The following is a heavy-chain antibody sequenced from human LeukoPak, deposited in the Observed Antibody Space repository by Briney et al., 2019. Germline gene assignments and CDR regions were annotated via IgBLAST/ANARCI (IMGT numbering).Heavy chain of an antibody. CDR1: GGSISSYY. Sequence: PSETLSLTCTVSGGSISSYYWSWIRQPPGKGLEWLGYIYYSGSTNYNPSLKSRVTISVDTSKNQFSLKLSSVTAADTAVYYCAALGYCSGGSCLNYWYFDLWGRGTLVTVSS. J-gene: IGHJ2*01. CDR3: AALGYCSGGSCLNYWYFDL. D-gene: IGHD2-15*01. V-gene: IGHV4-59*01. CDR2: IYYSGST.